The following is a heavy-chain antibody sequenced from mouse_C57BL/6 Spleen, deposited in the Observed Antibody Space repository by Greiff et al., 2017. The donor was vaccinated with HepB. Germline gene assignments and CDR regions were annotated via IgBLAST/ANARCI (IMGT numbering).Heavy chain of an antibody. Sequence: VQLQESGPELVKPGASVKISCKASGYAFSSSWMNWVKQRPGKGLEWIGRIYPGDGDTNYNGKFKGKATLTADKSSSTAYMQLSSLTSEDSAVYFCARGAQAALAYGGQGTLVTVCA. V-gene: IGHV1-82*01. CDR1: GYAFSSSW. CDR3: ARGAQAALAY. CDR2: IYPGDGDT. D-gene: IGHD3-2*02. J-gene: IGHJ3*01.